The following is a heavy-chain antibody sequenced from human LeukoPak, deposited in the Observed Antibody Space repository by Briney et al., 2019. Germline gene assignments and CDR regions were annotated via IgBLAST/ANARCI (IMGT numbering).Heavy chain of an antibody. CDR2: IKRKGDGGTA. J-gene: IGHJ3*02. D-gene: IGHD7-27*01. Sequence: GGSLRLSCAASGFTFTNAWMTWVRQAPGKGLEWVGRIKRKGDGGTADYAAPVKGRFTISRDDSKATLYLQMNSLKIDDTAVYYCTTGSVWVGAFDIWGQGTMVTV. CDR3: TTGSVWVGAFDI. CDR1: GFTFTNAW. V-gene: IGHV3-15*01.